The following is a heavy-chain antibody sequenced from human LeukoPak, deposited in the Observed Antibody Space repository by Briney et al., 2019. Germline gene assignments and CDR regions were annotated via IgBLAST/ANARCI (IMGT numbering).Heavy chain of an antibody. CDR3: ARTVRYFVDY. Sequence: GASVKVSCKASGYTFTAYYMHWVRQAPGQGLEWMGWISAYNGNTNCAQKLQGRVTMTTDTSTSTAYMELRSLRSDDTAVYYCARTVRYFVDYWGQRTLVTVSS. V-gene: IGHV1-18*04. J-gene: IGHJ4*02. CDR1: GYTFTAYY. CDR2: ISAYNGNT. D-gene: IGHD3-9*01.